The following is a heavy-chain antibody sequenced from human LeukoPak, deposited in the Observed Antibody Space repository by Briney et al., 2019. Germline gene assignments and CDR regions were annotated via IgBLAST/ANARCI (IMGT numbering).Heavy chain of an antibody. CDR1: GFNFEDYA. J-gene: IGHJ4*02. CDR3: GKSGYGDIRVLDY. D-gene: IGHD4-17*01. Sequence: PGWSLRLSCTASGFNFEDYAMHGVRQAPGKGLEWVSLISWDGCSTYYADSVQSRFIISRDNTKKSLYLQMTSLRPEDSALYYCGKSGYGDIRVLDYWGQGTLVTVSS. CDR2: ISWDGCST. V-gene: IGHV3-43D*03.